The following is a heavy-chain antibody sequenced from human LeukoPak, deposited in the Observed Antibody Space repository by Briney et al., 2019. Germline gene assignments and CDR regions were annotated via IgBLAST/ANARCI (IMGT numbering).Heavy chain of an antibody. CDR1: GYTFTGYY. V-gene: IGHV1-2*02. CDR2: INPNSGGT. D-gene: IGHD3-3*01. J-gene: IGHJ4*02. CDR3: ARDRNDFWSGYPGNGYFDY. Sequence: ASVKVSCKASGYTFTGYYMHWVRQAPGQGLEWMGWINPNSGGTNYAQKFQGRVTMTRDTSISTAYMELRSLRSDDTAVYYCARDRNDFWSGYPGNGYFDYWGQGTLVTVSS.